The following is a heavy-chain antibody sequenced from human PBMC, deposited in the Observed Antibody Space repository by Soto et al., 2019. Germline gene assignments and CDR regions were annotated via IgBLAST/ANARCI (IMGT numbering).Heavy chain of an antibody. D-gene: IGHD5-12*01. CDR2: ISGSGDYT. Sequence: EVQLLESGGGLVQPGESLRLSCAASGFTFSSYAMTWVRQAPGKGLEWVSSISGSGDYTYFADSVKGRFTISRDDSKDTLYLQMSSLIVDDNAIYYLATDSGSHPQGWFDPWGQGTLVTVSS. J-gene: IGHJ5*02. CDR3: ATDSGSHPQGWFDP. CDR1: GFTFSSYA. V-gene: IGHV3-23*01.